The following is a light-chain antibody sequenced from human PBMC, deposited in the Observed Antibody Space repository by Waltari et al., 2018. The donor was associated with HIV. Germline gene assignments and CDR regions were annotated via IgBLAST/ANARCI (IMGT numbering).Light chain of an antibody. CDR2: DVN. CDR3: CSYAGSNTFYV. J-gene: IGLJ1*01. V-gene: IGLV2-11*01. Sequence: QCAQTQPCQVHGSPGQTVTPPCRGTSRDIGGYKHVLCSPETPAEAPRLMIYDVNKRPSGVPDRFSGSKSGNTASLTISGLQAEDEADYYCCSYAGSNTFYVFGTGTEVTVL. CDR1: SRDIGGYKH.